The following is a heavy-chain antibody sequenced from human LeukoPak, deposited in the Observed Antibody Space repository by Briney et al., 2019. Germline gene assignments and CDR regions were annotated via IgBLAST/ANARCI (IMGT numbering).Heavy chain of an antibody. V-gene: IGHV3-48*03. J-gene: IGHJ4*02. CDR2: ISSSGSTI. CDR3: AKGNRLLWVDY. Sequence: PGGSLRLSCAASGFTFSSYEMNWVRQAPGKGLEWVSYISSSGSTIYYADSVKGRFTISRDNSKNTLYLQMNSLRAEDTAVYYCAKGNRLLWVDYWGQGTLVTVSS. CDR1: GFTFSSYE. D-gene: IGHD3-10*01.